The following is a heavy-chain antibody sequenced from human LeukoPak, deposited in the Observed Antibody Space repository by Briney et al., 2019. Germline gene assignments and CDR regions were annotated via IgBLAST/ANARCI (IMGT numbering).Heavy chain of an antibody. CDR3: ARQVGATSTSYFDY. CDR2: IYYSGST. Sequence: SETLSLTCTVSGGSISSYYWSWIRQPPGKGLEWIGYIYYSGSTNYNPSLKSRVTISVDTSKNQFSLKLSSVAAADTAVYYCARQVGATSTSYFDYWGQGTLVTVSS. D-gene: IGHD1-26*01. V-gene: IGHV4-59*08. J-gene: IGHJ4*02. CDR1: GGSISSYY.